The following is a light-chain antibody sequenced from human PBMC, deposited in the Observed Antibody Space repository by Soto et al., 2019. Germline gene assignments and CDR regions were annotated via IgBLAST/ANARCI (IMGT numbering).Light chain of an antibody. CDR3: QQYGSSGT. CDR1: QSVSSSY. Sequence: EIVLTQSPGTLSLSPGERATLSCRASQSVSSSYLAWYQQKPGQAPRLLIYGASSRATGIPDRFSGSGSGTDFTLTISRVEAEDFAVYYCQQYGSSGTFGQGTKVEIK. CDR2: GAS. J-gene: IGKJ1*01. V-gene: IGKV3-20*01.